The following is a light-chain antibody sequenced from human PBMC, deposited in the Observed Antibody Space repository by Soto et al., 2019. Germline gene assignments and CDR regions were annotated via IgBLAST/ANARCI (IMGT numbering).Light chain of an antibody. CDR3: QHYNSYSEA. CDR1: QSNSSW. Sequence: DIKMAQSPSTLSGSVGDRVTINCPASQSNSSWLAWYQQKPGKAPKLLIYRASTLKSGVPSRFSGSGSGTEFTLTISSLQPDDFATYYCQHYNSYSEAFGQGTKVDIK. V-gene: IGKV1-5*03. CDR2: RAS. J-gene: IGKJ1*01.